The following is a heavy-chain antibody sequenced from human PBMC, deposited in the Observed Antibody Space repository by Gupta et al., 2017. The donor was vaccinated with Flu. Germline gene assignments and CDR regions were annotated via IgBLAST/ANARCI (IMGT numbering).Heavy chain of an antibody. J-gene: IGHJ4*02. V-gene: IGHV3-33*01. CDR2: ILYDGSNE. Sequence: QVQLVESGGGVVPPGRSLRLSCVALGFTFGRYGMHWVRQAPGKGLEWVADILYDGSNEDYSDSVKGRFTISRDNSKNTLYLEMSSLRADDTAVYYCSRDLNWETPINGPTSYWGQGTLVTVSS. CDR3: SRDLNWETPINGPTSY. CDR1: GFTFGRYG. D-gene: IGHD2-8*01.